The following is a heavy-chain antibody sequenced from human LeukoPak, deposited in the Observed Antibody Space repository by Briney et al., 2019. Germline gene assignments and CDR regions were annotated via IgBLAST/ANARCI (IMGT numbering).Heavy chain of an antibody. CDR3: ARDPDYYGSGSFNL. CDR1: GFTFSSYS. J-gene: IGHJ5*02. D-gene: IGHD3-10*01. CDR2: ISSSSSNI. Sequence: GGSLRLSCAASGFTFSSYSMNWVRQAPGKGLEWVSSISSSSSNIYYADSVKGRFTISRDNAKNSLYLQMNSLRVEDTAVYYCARDPDYYGSGSFNLWGQGTLVTVSS. V-gene: IGHV3-21*01.